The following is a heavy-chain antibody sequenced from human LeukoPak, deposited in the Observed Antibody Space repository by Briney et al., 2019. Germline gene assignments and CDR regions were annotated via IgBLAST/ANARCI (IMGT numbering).Heavy chain of an antibody. CDR2: IKQDGSEK. D-gene: IGHD3-9*01. CDR1: GFTFSSYG. Sequence: PGGSLRLSCAASGFTFSSYGMSWVRQAPGKGLEWVANIKQDGSEKYYVDSVKGRFTISRDNAKNSLYLQMNSLRAEDTAVYYCARDRAFLRYFDWLGSDLYYMDVWGKGTTVTVSS. V-gene: IGHV3-7*01. J-gene: IGHJ6*03. CDR3: ARDRAFLRYFDWLGSDLYYMDV.